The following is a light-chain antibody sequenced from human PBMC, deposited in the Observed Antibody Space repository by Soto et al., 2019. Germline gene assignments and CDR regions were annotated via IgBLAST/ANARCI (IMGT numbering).Light chain of an antibody. CDR2: EVN. CDR3: SSYTRNTTS. Sequence: QSVLTQPASVSGSPGQSITISCTGTTSDVGGHKYVSWYQQHPDKAPKLLIYEVNVRPSGVSNRFSGAKSGNTASLTISGLQPEDEGDYYCSSYTRNTTSFGTGTKLTVL. V-gene: IGLV2-14*01. CDR1: TSDVGGHKY. J-gene: IGLJ1*01.